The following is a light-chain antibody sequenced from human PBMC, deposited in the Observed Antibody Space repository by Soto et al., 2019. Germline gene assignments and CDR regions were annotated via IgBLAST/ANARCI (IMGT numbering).Light chain of an antibody. Sequence: EIVLTQSPGTLSLSPGERATLSCRASLSVSSNFLAWYQQKPGQAPRLLIYGASSRATGIPDRFSGSGSGTAFTLTISRLETEDFAVYYCQQHGSSPFTFGPGTRVDIK. CDR1: LSVSSNF. CDR2: GAS. V-gene: IGKV3-20*01. J-gene: IGKJ3*01. CDR3: QQHGSSPFT.